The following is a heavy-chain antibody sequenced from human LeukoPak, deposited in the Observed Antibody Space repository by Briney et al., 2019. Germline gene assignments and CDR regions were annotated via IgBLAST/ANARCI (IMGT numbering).Heavy chain of an antibody. V-gene: IGHV1-69*05. CDR1: GGTSISYA. Sequence: ASVKVSCKASGGTSISYAISWVRQAPGQGLEWMGGIIPIFGTANYAQKFQGRVTITTDESTSTAYMELSSLRSEDTAVYYCARMGDGYNQYYFDYWGQGTLVTVSS. CDR3: ARMGDGYNQYYFDY. CDR2: IIPIFGTA. D-gene: IGHD5-24*01. J-gene: IGHJ4*02.